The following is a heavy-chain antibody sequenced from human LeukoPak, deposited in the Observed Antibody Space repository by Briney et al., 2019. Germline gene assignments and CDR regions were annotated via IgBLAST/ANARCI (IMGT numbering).Heavy chain of an antibody. CDR2: ISYDGSNK. D-gene: IGHD3-22*01. V-gene: IGHV3-30-3*01. CDR3: ARDFYDSSGYYYRYFDY. J-gene: IGHJ4*02. Sequence: GGSLRLSCAASGFTFSSYAMHWVRQAPGKGLEWVAVISYDGSNKYYADSVKGRFTISRDNSKNTLYLQMNSLRAEDTAVYYCARDFYDSSGYYYRYFDYWGQGTLVTVSS. CDR1: GFTFSSYA.